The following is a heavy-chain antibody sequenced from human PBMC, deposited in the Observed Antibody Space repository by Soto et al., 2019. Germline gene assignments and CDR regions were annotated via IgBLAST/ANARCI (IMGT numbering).Heavy chain of an antibody. CDR2: ISGSGGST. CDR3: AKGSDSGYYFHRMMERKFDY. J-gene: IGHJ4*02. V-gene: IGHV3-23*01. D-gene: IGHD3-22*01. Sequence: GGSLRLSCAASGFTFSSYAMSWVRQAPGKGLEWVSAISGSGGSTYYADSVKGRFTISRDNSKNTLYLQMNSLRAEDTAVYYCAKGSDSGYYFHRMMERKFDYWGQGTLVTVSS. CDR1: GFTFSSYA.